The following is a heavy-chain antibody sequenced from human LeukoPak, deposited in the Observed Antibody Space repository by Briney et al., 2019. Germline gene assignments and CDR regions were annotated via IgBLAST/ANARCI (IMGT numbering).Heavy chain of an antibody. CDR2: TYYRSKWHN. D-gene: IGHD6-13*01. V-gene: IGHV6-1*01. CDR3: ARDDVPSPSISSSWYNWFDP. J-gene: IGHJ5*02. Sequence: SQTLSLTCAISGDSVSSNSAAWNWIRQSPSRGLEWLGRTYYRSKWHNDYAVSVKSRITINPDTSKNQFSLQLNSVTPEDTAVYYCARDDVPSPSISSSWYNWFDPWGQGTLVTVSS. CDR1: GDSVSSNSAA.